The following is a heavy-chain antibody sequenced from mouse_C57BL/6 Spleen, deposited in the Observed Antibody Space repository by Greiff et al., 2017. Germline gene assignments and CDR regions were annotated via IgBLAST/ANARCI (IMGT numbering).Heavy chain of an antibody. CDR1: GFTFSSYA. CDR3: ARDLITRGYFDV. Sequence: EVKLMESGGGLVKPGGSLKLSCAASGFTFSSYAMSWVRQTPEKRLEWVATISDGGSYTYYPDNVKGRFTISRDNAKNNLYLQMSHLKSEDTAMYYCARDLITRGYFDVWGTGTTVTVSS. J-gene: IGHJ1*03. CDR2: ISDGGSYT. D-gene: IGHD1-1*01. V-gene: IGHV5-4*01.